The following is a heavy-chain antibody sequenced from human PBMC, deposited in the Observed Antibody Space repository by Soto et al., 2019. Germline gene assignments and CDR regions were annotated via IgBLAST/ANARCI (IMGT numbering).Heavy chain of an antibody. CDR1: GGSISSGDYY. CDR3: ARLVVTASTDVFDI. CDR2: IYYSGRT. Sequence: QVQLQESGPGLVKPSQTLSLTCTVSGGSISSGDYYWSWIRQPPGKGLEWIGYIYYSGRTYYNPSIKSRVTISVDTSKNQFSLRLSSVTAADTAVYYCARLVVTASTDVFDIWGQGTMVTVSS. J-gene: IGHJ3*02. V-gene: IGHV4-30-4*01. D-gene: IGHD2-21*02.